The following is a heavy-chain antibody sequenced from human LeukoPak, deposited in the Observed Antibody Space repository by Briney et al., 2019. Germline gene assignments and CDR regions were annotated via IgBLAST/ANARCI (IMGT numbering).Heavy chain of an antibody. V-gene: IGHV1-69*05. CDR2: IIPIFGTA. D-gene: IGHD1-26*01. J-gene: IGHJ3*02. Sequence: AVKVSCKASGYTFTSYGISWVRQAPGQGLEGMGGIIPIFGTAKYAQKFQGRVTITKDESTSTDYMELSSLRSEDTAVYYCARHLHESLGWELRHHNDNDAFDIWGQGTMVTVSS. CDR3: ARHLHESLGWELRHHNDNDAFDI. CDR1: GYTFTSYG.